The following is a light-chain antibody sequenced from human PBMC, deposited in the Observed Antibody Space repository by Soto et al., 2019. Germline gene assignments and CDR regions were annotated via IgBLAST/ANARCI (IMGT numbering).Light chain of an antibody. Sequence: EIVLTQSPGTLSLSPWEGATLSCRASQSVRSNYLAWYQQKPGQAPRLLIYGASSRATGIPDRFSGSGSGTDFTLTISTLEPEDSAVYYCQHYGGSPLYTFGQGTKLEIK. CDR2: GAS. CDR1: QSVRSNY. V-gene: IGKV3-20*01. CDR3: QHYGGSPLYT. J-gene: IGKJ2*01.